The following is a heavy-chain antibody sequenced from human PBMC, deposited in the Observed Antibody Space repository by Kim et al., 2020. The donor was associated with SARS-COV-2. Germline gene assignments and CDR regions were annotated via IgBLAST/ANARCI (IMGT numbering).Heavy chain of an antibody. Sequence: NCAQKFQGRVTITADEYTSTAYMELSSLRSEDTAVYYCARDGGGYSSGDYWGQGTLVTVSS. J-gene: IGHJ4*02. V-gene: IGHV1-69*01. D-gene: IGHD6-19*01. CDR3: ARDGGGYSSGDY.